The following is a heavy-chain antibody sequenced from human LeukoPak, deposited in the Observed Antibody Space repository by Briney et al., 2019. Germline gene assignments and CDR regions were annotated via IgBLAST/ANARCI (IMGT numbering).Heavy chain of an antibody. V-gene: IGHV3-30*18. CDR2: ISHDGSNK. J-gene: IGHJ3*02. Sequence: GRSLRLSCAASGFPYSSYVMHGVRQAPGKGLQWVAVISHDGSNKYYPDSVKGRFTISRDNSKNTLYLQMNSLRAEDTAVYYCAKDTVVVVAATMGQMVGDAFDIWGQGTMVTVSS. D-gene: IGHD2-15*01. CDR1: GFPYSSYV. CDR3: AKDTVVVVAATMGQMVGDAFDI.